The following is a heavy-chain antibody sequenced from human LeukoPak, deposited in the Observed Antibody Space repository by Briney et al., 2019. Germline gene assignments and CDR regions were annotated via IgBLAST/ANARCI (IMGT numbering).Heavy chain of an antibody. Sequence: ASVKVSCKASGGTFSSYAISWVRQAPGQGLEWMGGIIPIFGTANYAQKFQGRVTITTDESTSTAYMELSSLRSEDTAVYYCARKGLARNWFDPWGQGALVTVSS. J-gene: IGHJ5*02. CDR3: ARKGLARNWFDP. CDR1: GGTFSSYA. CDR2: IIPIFGTA. V-gene: IGHV1-69*05.